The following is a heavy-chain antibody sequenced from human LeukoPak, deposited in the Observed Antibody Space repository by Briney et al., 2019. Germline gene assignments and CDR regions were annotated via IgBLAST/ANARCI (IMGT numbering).Heavy chain of an antibody. CDR1: GGSISSSSYY. Sequence: PSETLSLTCTASGGSISSSSYYWGWIRQPPGKGLEWIGSIYYSGSTYYNPSLKSRVTISVDTSKNQFSLKLSSVTAADTAVYYCARQGSIMITFGGPYNWFDPWGQGTLVTVSS. CDR3: ARQGSIMITFGGPYNWFDP. CDR2: IYYSGST. V-gene: IGHV4-39*01. D-gene: IGHD3-16*01. J-gene: IGHJ5*02.